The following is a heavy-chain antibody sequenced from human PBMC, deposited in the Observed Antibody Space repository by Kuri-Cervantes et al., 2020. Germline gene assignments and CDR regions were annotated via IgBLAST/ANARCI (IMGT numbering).Heavy chain of an antibody. CDR3: ARGRDIVPSMDV. V-gene: IGHV1-24*01. CDR2: FDPEDGET. Sequence: ASVKVSCKVSGYTLTELSMHWVRQAPGKGLEWMGGFDPEDGETIYAQKFQGRDTMTEDTSTDTAYMELSSLRSEDTAVYYCARGRDIVPSMDVWGQGTTVTVSS. D-gene: IGHD2-8*01. J-gene: IGHJ6*02. CDR1: GYTLTELS.